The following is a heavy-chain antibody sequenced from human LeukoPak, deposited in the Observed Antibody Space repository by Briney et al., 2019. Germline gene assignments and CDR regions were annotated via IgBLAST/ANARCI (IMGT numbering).Heavy chain of an antibody. V-gene: IGHV3-23*01. D-gene: IGHD6-13*01. CDR1: GFTFSSYA. CDR3: AKAPTYSSSFNDY. CDR2: ISGSGGST. Sequence: PGGSLRLSRAASGFTFSSYAMNWVRQAPGKGLEGVSGISGSGGSTYYADSVKGRFTISRDNSKNMVYLQMNSLRAEDTAVYYCAKAPTYSSSFNDYWGQGTLVTVSS. J-gene: IGHJ4*02.